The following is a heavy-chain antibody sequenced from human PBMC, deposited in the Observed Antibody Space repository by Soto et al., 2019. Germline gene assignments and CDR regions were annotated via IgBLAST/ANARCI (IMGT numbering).Heavy chain of an antibody. CDR2: IDYSGST. J-gene: IGHJ5*02. Sequence: QVQLQESGPGLVKPSQTLSLTCTVSGGSISSGGYYWSWIRQHPGKGLEWIGYIDYSGSTYYNPSLKMRVTIPVDTSQNQFSLKLSSVHAADTAVYYCARAICRGGSCYGGVGFDPWGQGTLVTVSS. D-gene: IGHD2-15*01. V-gene: IGHV4-31*03. CDR1: GGSISSGGYY. CDR3: ARAICRGGSCYGGVGFDP.